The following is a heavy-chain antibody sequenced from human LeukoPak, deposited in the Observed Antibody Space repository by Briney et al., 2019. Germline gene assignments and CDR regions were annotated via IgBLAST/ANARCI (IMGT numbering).Heavy chain of an antibody. CDR3: ARRSSSGYYYFDS. V-gene: IGHV3-66*02. CDR1: GFTFSSNY. CDR2: IYSGGST. J-gene: IGHJ4*02. D-gene: IGHD3-22*01. Sequence: PGGSLRLSCAASGFTFSSNYMSWVRQAPGKGLEWVSVIYSGGSTYYADSVKGRFTFSRDNSKNTLYLQMNSLTAEDTAMYYCARRSSSGYYYFDSWGQGTLVTVSS.